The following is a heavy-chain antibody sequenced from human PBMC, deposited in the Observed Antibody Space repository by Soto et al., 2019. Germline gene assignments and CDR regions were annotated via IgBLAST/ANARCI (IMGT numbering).Heavy chain of an antibody. D-gene: IGHD2-15*01. CDR2: MNANSGNT. J-gene: IGHJ3*02. Sequence: QVQLVQSGAEVKKPGASVKVSCKASGYTFTSYDINWVRQATGQGLEWMGWMNANSGNTGYAQKFQGRVTMTRNTSISTAYMALSSLRSEDTAVYYCARGRGLCSGGSCYSPARAFDIWGQGTMVTVSS. CDR3: ARGRGLCSGGSCYSPARAFDI. CDR1: GYTFTSYD. V-gene: IGHV1-8*01.